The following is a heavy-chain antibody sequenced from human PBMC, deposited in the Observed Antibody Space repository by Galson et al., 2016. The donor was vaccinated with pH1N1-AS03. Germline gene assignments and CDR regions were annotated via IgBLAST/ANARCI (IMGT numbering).Heavy chain of an antibody. D-gene: IGHD1-26*01. CDR3: ARKRYYANFDY. V-gene: IGHV4-34*01. CDR2: INDSGST. J-gene: IGHJ4*02. Sequence: SETLSLTCAVYGGSFSGYYWSWVRQSPGKGLEWIGEINDSGSTNYNPSLKSRVTISINTSKIKFSLNLSSLTSADTAVYYGARKRYYANFDYWGQGTLVIVSS. CDR1: GGSFSGYY.